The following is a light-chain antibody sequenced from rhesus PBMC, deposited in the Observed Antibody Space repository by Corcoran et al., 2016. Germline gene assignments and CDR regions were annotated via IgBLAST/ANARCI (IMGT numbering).Light chain of an antibody. CDR3: LQYSSSPFT. J-gene: IGKJ3*01. Sequence: DIQMTQSPSSLSASVGDTVTITCRASQSSSSWLDWYQQKPGKAPQLLIYKATSLQSGVPSRFSGSGSWTDFTLTLRSLQPEDFATYYCLQYSSSPFTFGPGTKLDIK. CDR2: KAT. V-gene: IGKV1-22*01. CDR1: QSSSSW.